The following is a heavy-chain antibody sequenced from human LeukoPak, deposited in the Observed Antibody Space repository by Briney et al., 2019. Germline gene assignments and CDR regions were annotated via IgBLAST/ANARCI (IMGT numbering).Heavy chain of an antibody. CDR1: GGSFSGYY. Sequence: PSETLSLTCAVYGGSFSGYYWSWIRQPPGKGLEWIGEINHSGSTNYNPSLKSRVTISVDTSKSQFSLKLSSVTAADTAVYYCARARRFIAAAVGRMFYYFDYWGQGTLVTVSS. CDR2: INHSGST. D-gene: IGHD6-13*01. V-gene: IGHV4-34*01. CDR3: ARARRFIAAAVGRMFYYFDY. J-gene: IGHJ4*02.